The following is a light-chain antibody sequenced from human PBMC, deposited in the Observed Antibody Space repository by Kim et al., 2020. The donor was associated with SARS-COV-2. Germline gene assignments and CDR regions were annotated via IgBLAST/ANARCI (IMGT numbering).Light chain of an antibody. Sequence: DIQMTQSPSPLSASVGDRVTITCRTSQNINSHLNWYHQKPGRAPKLLIYAASTLQGGVPSRFSGGGSETDFTLTISSLQPEDFATYFCQQTYISPFTFGPGTKVDIK. J-gene: IGKJ3*01. V-gene: IGKV1-39*01. CDR3: QQTYISPFT. CDR2: AAS. CDR1: QNINSH.